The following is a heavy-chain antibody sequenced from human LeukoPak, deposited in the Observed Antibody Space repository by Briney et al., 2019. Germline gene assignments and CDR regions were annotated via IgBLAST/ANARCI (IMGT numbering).Heavy chain of an antibody. CDR1: GFTFSSYE. CDR3: ARDGHWVGQGSYADY. CDR2: ISSSGSTI. J-gene: IGHJ4*02. V-gene: IGHV3-48*03. D-gene: IGHD1-26*01. Sequence: PGGSLRLSCAASGFTFSSYEMNWVRQAPGKGPEWVSYISSSGSTIYYADSVKGRFTISRDNAKNSLYLQMNSLRAEDTAVYYCARDGHWVGQGSYADYWGQGTLVTVSS.